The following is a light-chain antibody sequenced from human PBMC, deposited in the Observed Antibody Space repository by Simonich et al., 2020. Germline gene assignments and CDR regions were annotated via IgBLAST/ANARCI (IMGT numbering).Light chain of an antibody. CDR1: QSVLYSSNNKNY. CDR3: QQYYSTPWT. CDR2: WAS. V-gene: IGKV4-1*01. Sequence: DIVMTQSPDSLAVSLGERATIHCKSRQSVLYSSNNKNYLAWYQQKPVQPPKLLIYWASTRESGVPDRFSGSGSGTDFTLTISSLQAEDVAVYYCQQYYSTPWTFGQGTKVEIK. J-gene: IGKJ1*01.